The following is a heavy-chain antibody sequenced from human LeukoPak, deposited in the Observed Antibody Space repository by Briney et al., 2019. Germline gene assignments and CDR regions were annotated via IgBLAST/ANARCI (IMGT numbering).Heavy chain of an antibody. D-gene: IGHD3-9*01. CDR3: ARDGYDILTGYYAYHFDY. CDR1: GFTFSSYS. CDR2: ISSSSSYI. V-gene: IGHV3-21*01. J-gene: IGHJ4*02. Sequence: GGSLRLSCAASGFTFSSYSMNWVRQAPGKGLEWVSSISSSSSYIYYADSVKGRFTISRDNSKSTLYLQMNSLRVEDTALYYCARDGYDILTGYYAYHFDYWGQGTLVTVSS.